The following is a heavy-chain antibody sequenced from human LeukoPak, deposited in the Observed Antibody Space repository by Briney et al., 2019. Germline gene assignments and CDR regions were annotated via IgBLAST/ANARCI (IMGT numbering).Heavy chain of an antibody. D-gene: IGHD6-19*01. J-gene: IGHJ4*02. CDR3: ARARSGWYYFDY. V-gene: IGHV1-46*01. CDR1: GYTFTSYY. Sequence: ASVNVSCKASGYTFTSYYMHWVRQAPGQGLEWMGIINPSGGSTSYAQKFQGRVTMTRDTSTSTVYMELSSLRSEDTAVYYCARARSGWYYFDYWGQGTLVTVSS. CDR2: INPSGGST.